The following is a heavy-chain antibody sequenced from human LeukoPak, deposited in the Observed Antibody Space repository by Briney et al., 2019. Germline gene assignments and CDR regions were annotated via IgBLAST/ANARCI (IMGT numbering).Heavy chain of an antibody. CDR1: GFTVSSNY. J-gene: IGHJ4*02. CDR3: ARASPFDY. CDR2: LYGGGTT. V-gene: IGHV3-53*01. Sequence: GGSLRLSCAASGFTVSSNYMSWVRQAPGKGLEWVSVLYGGGTTYYADSVKGRFTISRDNSKNTLFLQMSSLRAEDTAVYYCARASPFDYWGQGTLVTVSS.